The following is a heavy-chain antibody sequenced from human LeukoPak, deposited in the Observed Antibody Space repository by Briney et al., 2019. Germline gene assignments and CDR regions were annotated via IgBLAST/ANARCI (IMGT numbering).Heavy chain of an antibody. J-gene: IGHJ4*02. Sequence: SGPTLVNPTQTLTLTCTFSGFSLSTSGVGVGWIRQPPGKALEWLALIYWDDDKRYRPSLESRLTITKDTSKNQVVLTMTNMDPVDTATYFCAHRLEAAVFDYWGPGTLVTVSS. CDR1: GFSLSTSGVG. D-gene: IGHD6-13*01. V-gene: IGHV2-5*02. CDR2: IYWDDDK. CDR3: AHRLEAAVFDY.